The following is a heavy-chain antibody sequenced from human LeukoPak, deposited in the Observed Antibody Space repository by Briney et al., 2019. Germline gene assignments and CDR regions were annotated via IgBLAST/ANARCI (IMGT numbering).Heavy chain of an antibody. J-gene: IGHJ5*02. CDR3: AREGTSSSWSWFDP. V-gene: IGHV1-69*06. CDR1: GGTFSSYA. D-gene: IGHD6-13*01. Sequence: SVKVSCKASGGTFSSYAISWVRQAPGQGLEWMGGIIPIFGTANHAQKFQGRVTITADKSTSTAYMELSSLRSEDTAVYYCAREGTSSSWSWFDPWGQGTLSPSPQ. CDR2: IIPIFGTA.